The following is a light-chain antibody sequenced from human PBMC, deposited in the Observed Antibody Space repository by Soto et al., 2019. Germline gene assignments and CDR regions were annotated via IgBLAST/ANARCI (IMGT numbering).Light chain of an antibody. Sequence: DIQMTQSPSSLSASVGDRVTITCRASQGIRNDLGWYQQKPAKAPKRLIYAASNLQRGVPTRFSGSGSWTEFPLTVTTLQHEDFATYYYLQHNSYLCTFGQSTKLQIK. CDR2: AAS. J-gene: IGKJ1*01. CDR1: QGIRND. V-gene: IGKV1-17*01. CDR3: LQHNSYLCT.